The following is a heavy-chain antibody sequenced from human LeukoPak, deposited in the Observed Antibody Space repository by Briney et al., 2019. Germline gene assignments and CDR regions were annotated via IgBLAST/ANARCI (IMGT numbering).Heavy chain of an antibody. CDR3: ARESPIEGIASGQDAFDI. Sequence: GWSLRLSCVDSGFSFSRYAMHWVRQAPGKGLEWVAVISYDGSNKYYADSVKGRFTISRDNSKSTLYLQMNTLRGEDTAVYYCARESPIEGIASGQDAFDIWGQGTMVTVSS. D-gene: IGHD3-10*01. V-gene: IGHV3-30-3*01. J-gene: IGHJ3*02. CDR2: ISYDGSNK. CDR1: GFSFSRYA.